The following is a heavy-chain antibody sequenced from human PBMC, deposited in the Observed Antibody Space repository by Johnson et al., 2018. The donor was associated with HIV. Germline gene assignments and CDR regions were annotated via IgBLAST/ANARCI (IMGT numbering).Heavy chain of an antibody. CDR2: ISYDGSNK. CDR1: GFSFSRYA. J-gene: IGHJ3*02. V-gene: IGHV3-30*14. CDR3: QGDSGSYHGNDAFDI. Sequence: QVRLVESGGGVVQPGRSLRLSCEASGFSFSRYAMHWVRQAPGKGLEWVAVISYDGSNKYYADSVKGRFTISRDNSKDTLYPEMNSLRAEDTALYYCQGDSGSYHGNDAFDIWGQGTMVTVSS. D-gene: IGHD1-26*01.